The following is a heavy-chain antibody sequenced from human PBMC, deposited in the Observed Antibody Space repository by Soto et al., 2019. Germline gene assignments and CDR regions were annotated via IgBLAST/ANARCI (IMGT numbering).Heavy chain of an antibody. CDR1: GGTLSSYA. CDR3: ARGRVVTAHFDY. J-gene: IGHJ4*02. D-gene: IGHD2-21*02. Sequence: GASVKVSCKASGGTLSSYAISWVRQAPGQGLEWMGGIIPIFGTANYAQKFQGRVTITADESTSTAYMELSSLRSEDTAVYYCARGRVVTAHFDYWGQGTLVTVSS. CDR2: IIPIFGTA. V-gene: IGHV1-69*13.